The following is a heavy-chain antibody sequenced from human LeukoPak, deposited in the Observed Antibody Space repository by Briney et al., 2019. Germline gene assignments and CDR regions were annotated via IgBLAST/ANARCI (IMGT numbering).Heavy chain of an antibody. V-gene: IGHV3-23*01. Sequence: QPGGSLRLSCAASGFTFSSYAMSWDRQAPGKGLEWVSAISGSGGSTYYADSVKGRFTISRDNSKNTLYLQMNSLRAEDTAVYYCASSNCSGGSCYSPHYYYYYGMDVWGQGTTVTVSS. CDR1: GFTFSSYA. CDR3: ASSNCSGGSCYSPHYYYYYGMDV. D-gene: IGHD2-15*01. J-gene: IGHJ6*02. CDR2: ISGSGGST.